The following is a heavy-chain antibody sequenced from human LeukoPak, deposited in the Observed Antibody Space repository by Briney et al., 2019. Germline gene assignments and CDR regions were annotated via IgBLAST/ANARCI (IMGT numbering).Heavy chain of an antibody. V-gene: IGHV4-34*01. CDR3: ARGKWLRSSFDY. CDR2: INHSGST. Sequence: PSETLSLTCAVYGGSFSGYYWSWIRQPPGKGLEWIGEINHSGSTNYNPSLKSRVTISVDTSKNQFSLKLSSVTAADTAVYYCARGKWLRSSFDYWGQGTLVTASS. J-gene: IGHJ4*02. CDR1: GGSFSGYY. D-gene: IGHD5-12*01.